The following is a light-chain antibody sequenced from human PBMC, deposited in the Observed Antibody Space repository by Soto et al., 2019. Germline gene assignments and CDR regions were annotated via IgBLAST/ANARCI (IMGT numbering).Light chain of an antibody. CDR2: LVS. V-gene: IGKV2-30*01. J-gene: IGKJ3*01. CDR3: MQGTLWPFS. CDR1: QSLVYSDGRTY. Sequence: DDVVTQYPLSLSVTLGQAASISCRSSQSLVYSDGRTYLNWFHQRPGQSPRRLIYLVSNRDPGVPDRFSGSGSGTDFTLKISRVEAADVGIYYCMQGTLWPFSFGPGTRVDIK.